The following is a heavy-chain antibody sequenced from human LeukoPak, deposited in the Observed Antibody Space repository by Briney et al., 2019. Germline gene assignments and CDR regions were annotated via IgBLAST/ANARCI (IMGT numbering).Heavy chain of an antibody. V-gene: IGHV3-7*01. CDR3: ARFRAAPVPFDY. Sequence: GGSLRLSYVASGFTFRSCWMSWVRQAPGKGLEWLANIKQDGSEKYYVDSVKGRFTISRDNAKNSLYLQMNSLRAEDTAVYYCARFRAAPVPFDYWGQGTLVTVSS. J-gene: IGHJ4*02. CDR2: IKQDGSEK. CDR1: GFTFRSCW. D-gene: IGHD2-15*01.